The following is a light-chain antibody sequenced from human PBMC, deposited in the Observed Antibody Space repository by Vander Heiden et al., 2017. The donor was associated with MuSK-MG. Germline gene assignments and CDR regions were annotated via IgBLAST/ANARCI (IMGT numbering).Light chain of an antibody. CDR2: AAS. V-gene: IGKV1-27*01. CDR3: QKYNSAPPVT. CDR1: QGISNY. Sequence: DIQMTQAPSSLSASVGDRVTITCRASQGISNYLAWYQQKPGKVPKLLIYAASTLQSGVPSRFSGSGSGTDFTLTISSLQPEDVATYYCQKYNSAPPVTFGGGTKVEIK. J-gene: IGKJ4*01.